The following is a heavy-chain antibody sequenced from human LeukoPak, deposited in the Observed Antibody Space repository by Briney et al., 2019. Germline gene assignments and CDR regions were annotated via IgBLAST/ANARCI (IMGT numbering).Heavy chain of an antibody. Sequence: PGGSLRLSCAASGFTFDDYGMHWVRQAPGKGLEWVALIRNDIPKDGINKYYADSVRGRFTISRDNSKNTVYLQMNSLRVADTAMYYCAKGDSNWGQGTLVTVSS. CDR1: GFTFDDYG. CDR3: AKGDSN. CDR2: IRNDIPKDGINK. D-gene: IGHD6-13*01. V-gene: IGHV3-30*02. J-gene: IGHJ4*02.